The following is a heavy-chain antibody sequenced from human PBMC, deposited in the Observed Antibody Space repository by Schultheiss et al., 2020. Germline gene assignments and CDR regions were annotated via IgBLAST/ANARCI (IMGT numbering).Heavy chain of an antibody. CDR1: GASVSSGHF. CDR2: IDWDDDK. J-gene: IGHJ6*02. V-gene: IGHV2-5*08. D-gene: IGHD2-21*01. Sequence: TLSLTCTVSGASVSSGHFWNWIRQPPGKALEWLARIDWDDDKRYSPSLKSRLTITKDTSKNQVVLTMTNMDPVDTATYYCAHSRGGALLVDHGMDVWGQGTTVTGSS. CDR3: AHSRGGALLVDHGMDV.